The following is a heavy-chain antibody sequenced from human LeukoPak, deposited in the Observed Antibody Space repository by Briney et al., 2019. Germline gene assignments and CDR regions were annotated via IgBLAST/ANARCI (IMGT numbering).Heavy chain of an antibody. V-gene: IGHV3-7*01. J-gene: IGHJ4*02. CDR2: IKQDGSEK. Sequence: GGSLRLSCVASGFTFGKYWMSWVRQAPGKGLEWVANIKQDGSEKYYVDSVKGRFTISRDNAKNSLYLQMNSLRAEDTAVYYCACTRYCSSTSCYSWNYWGQGTLVTVSS. CDR1: GFTFGKYW. CDR3: ACTRYCSSTSCYSWNY. D-gene: IGHD2-2*01.